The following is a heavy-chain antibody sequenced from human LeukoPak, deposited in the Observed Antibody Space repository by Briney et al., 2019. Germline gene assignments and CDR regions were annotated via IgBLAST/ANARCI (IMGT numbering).Heavy chain of an antibody. V-gene: IGHV3-74*01. CDR2: INSDGSST. D-gene: IGHD3-22*01. CDR1: GFTFSSYW. J-gene: IGHJ4*02. CDR3: ASDDSSGYRHDY. Sequence: GGSLRLSCAASGFTFSSYWMHWVRQAPGKGLVWVSRINSDGSSTSYADSVKGRFTISRDNAKNTLYLQMNSLRAEDTAVYYCASDDSSGYRHDYWGQGTLVTVSS.